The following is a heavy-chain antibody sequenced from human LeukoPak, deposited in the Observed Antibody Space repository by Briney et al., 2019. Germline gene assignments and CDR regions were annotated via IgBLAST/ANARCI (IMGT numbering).Heavy chain of an antibody. D-gene: IGHD3-10*01. V-gene: IGHV1-2*02. CDR3: ARAPPITRGPFDP. CDR2: INPNSGGT. CDR1: GYTFTSHY. Sequence: ASVKVSCKASGYTFTSHYIHWVRQAPGQGLEWMGWINPNSGGTIYAQKFQGRVTMTRDTSISTVYMELSRLRSDDTAVYYCARAPPITRGPFDPWGQGTLVTVSS. J-gene: IGHJ5*02.